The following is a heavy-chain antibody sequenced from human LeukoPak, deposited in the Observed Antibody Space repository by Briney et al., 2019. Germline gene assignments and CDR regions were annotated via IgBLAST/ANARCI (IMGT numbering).Heavy chain of an antibody. J-gene: IGHJ4*02. V-gene: IGHV5-51*01. D-gene: IGHD3-22*01. Sequence: GESLKISCKGSGYSFTSYCIGWVRQMPGKGLEWMGIIYPGDSDTRYSPSFQGQVTISADKSISTAYLQWSSLKASDTAMYYCARHKEYYYDSSGYVDYWGQGTLVTVSS. CDR3: ARHKEYYYDSSGYVDY. CDR2: IYPGDSDT. CDR1: GYSFTSYC.